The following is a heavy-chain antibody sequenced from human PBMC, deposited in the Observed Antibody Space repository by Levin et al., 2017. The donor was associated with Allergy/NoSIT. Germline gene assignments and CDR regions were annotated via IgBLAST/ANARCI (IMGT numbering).Heavy chain of an antibody. CDR2: IYYSGIT. J-gene: IGHJ4*02. D-gene: IGHD5-24*01. CDR1: GDSISSHY. CDR3: ARVAGGDADNYLES. Sequence: SETLSLTCTVSGDSISSHYWTWIRQPPGKGLEWIGYIYYSGITNYNPSLKSRVTISVDTSKNQFSLKLSSVTAADTAIEHCARVAGGDADNYLESWGQGILVTVSS. V-gene: IGHV4-59*11.